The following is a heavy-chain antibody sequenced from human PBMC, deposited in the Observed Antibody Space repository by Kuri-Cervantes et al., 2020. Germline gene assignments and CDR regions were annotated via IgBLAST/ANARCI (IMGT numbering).Heavy chain of an antibody. CDR3: ARHPTGFPNWFDS. Sequence: GESLKISCEASGFTFSRFGMHWVRQAPGKGLEWVSFLRHDGVNEYYGDSVKGRFSVSRDNFKKIMYLQMNSLRPEDTAIYYCARHPTGFPNWFDSWGQGTLVTVSS. J-gene: IGHJ5*01. CDR1: GFTFSRFG. CDR2: LRHDGVNE. V-gene: IGHV3-30*02.